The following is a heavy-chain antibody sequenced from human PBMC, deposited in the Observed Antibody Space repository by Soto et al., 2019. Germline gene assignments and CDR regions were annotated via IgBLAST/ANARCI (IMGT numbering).Heavy chain of an antibody. CDR1: GYTFTSYG. Sequence: ASVKVSCKASGYTFTSYGVNWVRQAAGQGLEWKGWMIPNTGNTGSAQKFQGRVTMTRNTSISTAYMELSSLTSEDTAVYYCARADRYGSGSYYFDYWGQGTLVTVSS. J-gene: IGHJ4*02. CDR2: MIPNTGNT. CDR3: ARADRYGSGSYYFDY. V-gene: IGHV1-8*01. D-gene: IGHD3-10*01.